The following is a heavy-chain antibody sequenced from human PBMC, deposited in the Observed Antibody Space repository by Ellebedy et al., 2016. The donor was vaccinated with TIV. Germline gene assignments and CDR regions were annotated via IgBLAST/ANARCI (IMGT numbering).Heavy chain of an antibody. CDR3: ARGPPGVIVGALDY. CDR1: GFTFSSYW. V-gene: IGHV3-7*01. D-gene: IGHD1-26*01. CDR2: IKQDGSEK. Sequence: PGGSLRLSCAASGFTFSSYWMSWVRQAPGKGLEWVANIKQDGSEKYYVDSVKGRFTISRDNAKNSLYLQMNSLRAEDTAVYYCARGPPGVIVGALDYWGQGTLVTVSS. J-gene: IGHJ4*02.